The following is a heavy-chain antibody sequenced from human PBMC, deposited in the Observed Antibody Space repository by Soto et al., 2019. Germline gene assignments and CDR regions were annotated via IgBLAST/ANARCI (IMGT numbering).Heavy chain of an antibody. CDR1: GFTFSDYY. CDR2: ISSSSSYT. Sequence: GGSLRLSCAASGFTFSDYYMSWIRQAPGKGLEWVSYISSSSSYTNYADSVKGRFTISRDNAKNSLYLQMNSLRAEDTAVYYCARVPTTVTTHYYYYGMDVWGQGTTVTVSS. V-gene: IGHV3-11*06. CDR3: ARVPTTVTTHYYYYGMDV. J-gene: IGHJ6*02. D-gene: IGHD4-17*01.